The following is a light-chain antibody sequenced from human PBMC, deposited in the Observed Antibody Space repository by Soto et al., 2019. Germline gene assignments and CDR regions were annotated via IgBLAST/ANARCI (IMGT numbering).Light chain of an antibody. J-gene: IGKJ1*01. CDR1: QSISSY. Sequence: DMQMTQSPSCLAAFVGSRGTRTCRASQSISSYLNWYQQKPGKAAKLLIYAASSLQSGVTSRFSGSGSGTDFTLTISSLQPEDFATYYCQPSYSTLGTFGPGTQVEIK. CDR2: AAS. CDR3: QPSYSTLGT. V-gene: IGKV1-39*01.